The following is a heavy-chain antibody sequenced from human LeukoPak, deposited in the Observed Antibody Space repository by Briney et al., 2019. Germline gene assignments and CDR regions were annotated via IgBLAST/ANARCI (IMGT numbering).Heavy chain of an antibody. D-gene: IGHD3-10*01. CDR1: GFTFSSYA. Sequence: PGGSLRLSCAASGFTFSSYAMSWVRQAPGKGLEWVSAISGSGGSTYYADSVKGRFTISRDNSKNTLYLQMNSLRAEDTAVYYCAKGLALWFGTDSNFDYWGQGTLVTVSS. V-gene: IGHV3-23*01. CDR3: AKGLALWFGTDSNFDY. CDR2: ISGSGGST. J-gene: IGHJ4*02.